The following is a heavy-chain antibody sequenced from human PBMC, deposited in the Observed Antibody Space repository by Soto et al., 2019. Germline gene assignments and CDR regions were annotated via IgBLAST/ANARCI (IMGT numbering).Heavy chain of an antibody. J-gene: IGHJ4*02. Sequence: SETLSLTCTVSGGSISSYYWSWIRQPPGKGLEWIGYMYYGGRTNYNPSLKSRVTISVDTSKMQVSLKLSSVTAADTAVYFCARVKATLYRHYYFDYWGQGTPVTVS. CDR1: GGSISSYY. V-gene: IGHV4-59*08. CDR2: MYYGGRT. D-gene: IGHD5-12*01. CDR3: ARVKATLYRHYYFDY.